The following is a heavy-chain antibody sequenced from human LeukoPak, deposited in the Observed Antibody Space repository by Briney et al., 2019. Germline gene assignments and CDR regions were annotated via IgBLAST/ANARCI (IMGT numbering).Heavy chain of an antibody. D-gene: IGHD6-19*01. Sequence: SETLSPTCTVSGGSINSDSYYWGWIRQPPGKGLEWIATISYRGSIYYNPSLKSRITISVDASKNQISLRLRSVTAADTAVFYCARQLGSGLDYWGQGTPVTVSS. CDR3: ARQLGSGLDY. V-gene: IGHV4-39*01. CDR1: GGSINSDSYY. CDR2: ISYRGSI. J-gene: IGHJ4*02.